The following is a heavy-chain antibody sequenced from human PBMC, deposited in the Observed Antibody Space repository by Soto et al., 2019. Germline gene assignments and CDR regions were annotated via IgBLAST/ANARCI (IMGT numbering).Heavy chain of an antibody. CDR1: GFTFDTYT. Sequence: PGGSLRLSCAGSGFTFDTYTMNWVRQAPGKGLEWVSSISGSSSYKYYAGSMKGRFTISRDNTKNSLYLQMNSLRAEDTAVYYCARAVERSGRYYYYYALDVWGQGTTVTVSS. CDR3: ARAVERSGRYYYYYALDV. CDR2: ISGSSSYK. J-gene: IGHJ6*02. V-gene: IGHV3-21*01. D-gene: IGHD1-26*01.